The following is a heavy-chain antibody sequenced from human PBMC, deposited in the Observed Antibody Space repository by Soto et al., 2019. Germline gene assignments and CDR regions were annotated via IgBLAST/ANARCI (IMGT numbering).Heavy chain of an antibody. CDR1: GFTFSAYT. J-gene: IGHJ6*03. Sequence: GGSLRLSCEASGFTFSAYTMSWVRQVPGKGLQWVSGIFGSGGGIHYADSVKGRFTISRDNSKNTLYLQMNSLRAEDTAVYYCATLVVPAAPHMDVWGKGTTVTVSS. CDR3: ATLVVPAAPHMDV. CDR2: IFGSGGGI. D-gene: IGHD2-2*01. V-gene: IGHV3-23*01.